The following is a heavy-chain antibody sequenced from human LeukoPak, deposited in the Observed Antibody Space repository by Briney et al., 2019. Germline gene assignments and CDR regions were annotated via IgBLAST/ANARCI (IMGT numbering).Heavy chain of an antibody. D-gene: IGHD3-10*01. V-gene: IGHV1-8*02. CDR3: ARNIGVVRGVPAGP. Sequence: ASVKVSCKASGYTFTSYGISWVRQAPGQGLEWMGWMNPNSGNTGYAQKFQGRVTMTRNTSISTAYMELSSLRSEDTAVYYCARNIGVVRGVPAGPWGQGTLVTVSS. CDR2: MNPNSGNT. CDR1: GYTFTSYG. J-gene: IGHJ5*02.